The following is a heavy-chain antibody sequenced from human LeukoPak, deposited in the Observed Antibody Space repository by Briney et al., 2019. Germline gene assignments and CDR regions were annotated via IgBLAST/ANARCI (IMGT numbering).Heavy chain of an antibody. D-gene: IGHD3-10*01. J-gene: IGHJ3*02. V-gene: IGHV4-39*07. CDR3: ARVRAPSWFRSDAFDI. CDR2: IYYSGST. Sequence: SETLSLTCTVSGGSISSSSYYWGWIRQPPGKGLEWIGSIYYSGSTYYNPSLKSRVTISVDTSKNQFSLKLSSVTAADTAVYYCARVRAPSWFRSDAFDIWGQGTMVTVSS. CDR1: GGSISSSSYY.